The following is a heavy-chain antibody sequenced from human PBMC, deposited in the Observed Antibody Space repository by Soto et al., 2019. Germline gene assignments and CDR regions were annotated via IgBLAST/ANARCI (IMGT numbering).Heavy chain of an antibody. J-gene: IGHJ5*02. V-gene: IGHV3-53*01. Sequence: EVQLVDSGGGLIQPGGSLRLSCAASGFSVSSSHMIWVRQAPGKGLEWVSVIYSGGATYYAVSVKGRFTISRDSSKNTVYLQMDGLRTEDTAVYHCAKLGPYRSESYSLRYNWIDPWGQGTLVTVSS. CDR1: GFSVSSSH. D-gene: IGHD3-10*01. CDR3: AKLGPYRSESYSLRYNWIDP. CDR2: IYSGGAT.